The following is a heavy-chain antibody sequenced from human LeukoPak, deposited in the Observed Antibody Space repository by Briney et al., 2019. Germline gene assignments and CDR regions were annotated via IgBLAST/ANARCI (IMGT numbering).Heavy chain of an antibody. CDR1: GYTFTSYG. V-gene: IGHV1-18*01. CDR3: ARESQVVKEMATLPATLGIDY. Sequence: ASVKVSCKASGYTFTSYGISWVRQAPGQGLEWMGWISAYNGNTNYAQKLQGRVTMTTDTSTSTAYMELRSLRSDDTAPYYCARESQVVKEMATLPATLGIDYWGQGTLVTVSS. J-gene: IGHJ4*02. D-gene: IGHD5-24*01. CDR2: ISAYNGNT.